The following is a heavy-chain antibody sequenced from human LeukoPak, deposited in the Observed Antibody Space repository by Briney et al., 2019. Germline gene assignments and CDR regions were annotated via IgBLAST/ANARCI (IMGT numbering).Heavy chain of an antibody. Sequence: GGSLRLSCAASGFTFSSYWMSWVRQAPGKGLEWVANIKQDGSEKYYVDSVKGRFTISRDNAKNSLYLQMNSLRAEDTAVYYCARDGTYYYDSSGYWGQGTLVTVSS. D-gene: IGHD3-22*01. CDR1: GFTFSSYW. V-gene: IGHV3-7*01. CDR3: ARDGTYYYDSSGY. J-gene: IGHJ4*02. CDR2: IKQDGSEK.